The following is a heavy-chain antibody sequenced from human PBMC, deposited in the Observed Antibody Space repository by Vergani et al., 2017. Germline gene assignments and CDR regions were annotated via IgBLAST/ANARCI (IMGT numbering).Heavy chain of an antibody. J-gene: IGHJ4*02. CDR3: ARDGKPLYQPRQSQRYYFDY. D-gene: IGHD3-16*01. Sequence: EVQLVETGGGLIQPGGSLRLSCAASGFTVSSNYMSWVRQAPGKGLEWVSVIYSGGSTYYADSVKVRFTISRDNSKNTLYLQMNSLRAEDTAVYYCARDGKPLYQPRQSQRYYFDYWGQGTLVTVSS. V-gene: IGHV3-53*02. CDR1: GFTVSSNY. CDR2: IYSGGST.